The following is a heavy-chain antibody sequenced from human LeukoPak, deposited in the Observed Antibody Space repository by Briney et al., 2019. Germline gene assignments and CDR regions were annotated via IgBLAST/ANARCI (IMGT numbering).Heavy chain of an antibody. CDR2: INTDGTNT. J-gene: IGHJ4*02. CDR3: ARDQTQTGPTTVDY. Sequence: GGSLRLSCVASGFTFSNSWMHWVRHTPGKGLLWVSRINTDGTNTKYADSVKGRFTISRDNAKNTLYLQMNTLRAEDTAVYYCARDQTQTGPTTVDYWGQGTLVTVSS. V-gene: IGHV3-74*03. CDR1: GFTFSNSW. D-gene: IGHD1-14*01.